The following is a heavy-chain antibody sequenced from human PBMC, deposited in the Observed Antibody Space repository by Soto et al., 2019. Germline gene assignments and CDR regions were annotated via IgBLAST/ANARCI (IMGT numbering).Heavy chain of an antibody. Sequence: SVKVSCKASGGTFSSYAISWVRQAPGQGLEWMGGIIPIFGTANYAQKFQGRVTITADESTSTAYMELSSLRSEDTAVYYCARAFGVVIRYRYNWFDPWGQGTLVTVSS. CDR1: GGTFSSYA. V-gene: IGHV1-69*13. CDR2: IIPIFGTA. CDR3: ARAFGVVIRYRYNWFDP. D-gene: IGHD3-3*01. J-gene: IGHJ5*02.